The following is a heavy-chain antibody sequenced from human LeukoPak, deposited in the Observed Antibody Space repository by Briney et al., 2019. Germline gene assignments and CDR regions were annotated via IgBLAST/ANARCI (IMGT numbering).Heavy chain of an antibody. CDR2: IIPILGIA. Sequence: ASVKVSCKASGGTFSSYAISWVRQAPGQGLEWMGRIIPILGIANYAQKFQGRVTITADKSTSTAYMELSSLRSEDTAVYYCARGLWFGEGALDYWGQGTLVTVSS. J-gene: IGHJ4*02. D-gene: IGHD3-10*01. CDR3: ARGLWFGEGALDY. CDR1: GGTFSSYA. V-gene: IGHV1-69*04.